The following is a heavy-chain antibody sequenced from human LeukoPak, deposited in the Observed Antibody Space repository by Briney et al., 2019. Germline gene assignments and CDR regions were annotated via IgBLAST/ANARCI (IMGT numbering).Heavy chain of an antibody. CDR3: ARAREQQLNGMDV. D-gene: IGHD6-13*01. J-gene: IGHJ6*02. Sequence: GGSLRLSCAASGFTFSSYGMSWVRQAPGQGLEWVSPISSSSSYIYYADSVKGRFTISRDNAKNSLYLQMNSLRAEDTAVYYCARAREQQLNGMDVWGQGTTVTVSS. CDR1: GFTFSSYG. CDR2: ISSSSSYI. V-gene: IGHV3-21*01.